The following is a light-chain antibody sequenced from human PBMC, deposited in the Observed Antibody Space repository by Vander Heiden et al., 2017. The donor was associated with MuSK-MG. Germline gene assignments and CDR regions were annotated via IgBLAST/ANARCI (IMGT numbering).Light chain of an antibody. V-gene: IGKV1-9*01. CDR3: QQLNSYPVT. CDR1: QGISSY. CDR2: AAS. J-gene: IGKJ4*01. Sequence: IQLTQSPSSLSASVGDRVTITCRASQGISSYLAWYQQKPETAPKLLIYAASTLQSGVPSRFSGSGSGTDFILTISSLQPEDFATYYCQQLNSYPVTFGGGTKVXI.